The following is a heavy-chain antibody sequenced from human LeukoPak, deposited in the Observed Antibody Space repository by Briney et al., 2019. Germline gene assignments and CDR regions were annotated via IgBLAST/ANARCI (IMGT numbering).Heavy chain of an antibody. Sequence: ASVKVSCKASGYTFTSYGISWVRQAPGQGLEWMGRISAYNGNTNYAQKLQGRVTMTTDTSTSTAYMELRSLRSDDTAVYYCALTYKYCSSTSCYTDDYWGQGTLVTVSS. CDR2: ISAYNGNT. CDR1: GYTFTSYG. D-gene: IGHD2-2*02. CDR3: ALTYKYCSSTSCYTDDY. V-gene: IGHV1-18*01. J-gene: IGHJ4*02.